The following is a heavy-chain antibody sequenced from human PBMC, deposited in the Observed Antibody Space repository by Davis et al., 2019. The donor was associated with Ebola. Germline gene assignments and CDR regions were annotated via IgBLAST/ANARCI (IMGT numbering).Heavy chain of an antibody. CDR3: ARQGSAYDFDY. CDR2: INPGDSET. V-gene: IGHV5-51*01. J-gene: IGHJ4*02. D-gene: IGHD5-12*01. Sequence: GESLKISCKGSGYRFTTDWIGWVRQLPGKGLEWMGIINPGDSETRYNPSFHGQVTFSADQSISTAYAQWSSLKASDTAMYFCARQGSAYDFDYWGQGTLVTVSP. CDR1: GYRFTTDW.